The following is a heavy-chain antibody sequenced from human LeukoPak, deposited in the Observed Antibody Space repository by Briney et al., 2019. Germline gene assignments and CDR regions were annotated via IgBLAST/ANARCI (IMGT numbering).Heavy chain of an antibody. CDR1: GFTFSSYG. D-gene: IGHD5-12*01. CDR2: ISYDGSNK. CDR3: ANGRDIVATILDY. Sequence: PGRSLRLSCAASGFTFSSYGMHWVRQAPGKGLEWVAVISYDGSNKYYADSVKGRFTISRDNSKNTLYLQMNSLRAEDTAVYYCANGRDIVATILDYWGQGTLVTVSS. V-gene: IGHV3-30*18. J-gene: IGHJ4*02.